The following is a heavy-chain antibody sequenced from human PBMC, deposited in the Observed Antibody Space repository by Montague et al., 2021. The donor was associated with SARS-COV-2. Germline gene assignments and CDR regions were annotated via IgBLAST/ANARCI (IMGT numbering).Heavy chain of an antibody. J-gene: IGHJ4*02. V-gene: IGHV4-59*01. D-gene: IGHD2-21*02. CDR3: ERVGRELRAGDYYFDY. CDR1: GGSISPYY. Sequence: SETLSLTCTVSGGSISPYYWSWIRQPPGQGLEWIGNIYYTCSTNSNSSLKIRLTISVYTSENQFSLKVTSVTPADTAVYYCERVGRELRAGDYYFDYWGQGTLVTVSS. CDR2: IYYTCST.